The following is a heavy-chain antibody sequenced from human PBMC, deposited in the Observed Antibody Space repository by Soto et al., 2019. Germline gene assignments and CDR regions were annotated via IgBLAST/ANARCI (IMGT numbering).Heavy chain of an antibody. J-gene: IGHJ6*02. CDR3: ARAHYGDYGYGMDV. D-gene: IGHD4-17*01. CDR1: GGSISSGGYS. V-gene: IGHV4-30-2*01. Sequence: SETLSLTCAVSGGSISSGGYSWSWIRQPPGKGLEWIGYIYHSGTTYYNPSLKSRVTISVDRSKNQFSLKLSSVTAADTAVYYCARAHYGDYGYGMDVWGQGTTVPVS. CDR2: IYHSGTT.